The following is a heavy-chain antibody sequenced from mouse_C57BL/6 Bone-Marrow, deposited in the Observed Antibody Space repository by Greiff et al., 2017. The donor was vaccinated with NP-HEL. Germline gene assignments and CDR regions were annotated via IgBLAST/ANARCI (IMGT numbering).Heavy chain of an antibody. J-gene: IGHJ1*03. V-gene: IGHV1-43*01. CDR1: GYSFTGYY. Sequence: VQLQQSGPELVKPGASVKISCKASGYSFTGYYMHWVKQSSEKSLEWIGEINPSTGGTSYNQKFKGKATLTVDKSSSTAYMQRKSLTSEDSAVYYCARMYFDVWGTGTTVTVSS. CDR3: ARMYFDV. CDR2: INPSTGGT.